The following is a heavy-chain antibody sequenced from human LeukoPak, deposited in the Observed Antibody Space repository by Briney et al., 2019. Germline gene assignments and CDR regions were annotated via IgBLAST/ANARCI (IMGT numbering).Heavy chain of an antibody. CDR2: FSGSGGNT. D-gene: IGHD6-6*01. V-gene: IGHV3-23*01. CDR3: AKGLAARGGSSFDY. Sequence: GGSLRLSCVASGFTFSNYAMSWVRQAPGKGLEWVSAFSGSGGNTYYADSVKGRFTISRDSSMNTLNLQMNSLRAEDTAVYYCAKGLAARGGSSFDYWGQGTLVTVSS. J-gene: IGHJ4*02. CDR1: GFTFSNYA.